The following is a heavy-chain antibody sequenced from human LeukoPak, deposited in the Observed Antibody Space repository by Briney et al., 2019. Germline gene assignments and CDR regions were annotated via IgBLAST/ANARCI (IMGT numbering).Heavy chain of an antibody. CDR3: AKPTCSSTSCYSRMDAFDI. D-gene: IGHD2-2*01. Sequence: GGSLRLSCAASGFTFSSYSMNWVRQAPGKGLEWVSYISSSSSTIYYADSVKGRFTISRDNSKNTLYLQMNSLRAEDTAVYYCAKPTCSSTSCYSRMDAFDIWGQGTMVTVSS. J-gene: IGHJ3*02. CDR1: GFTFSSYS. V-gene: IGHV3-48*01. CDR2: ISSSSSTI.